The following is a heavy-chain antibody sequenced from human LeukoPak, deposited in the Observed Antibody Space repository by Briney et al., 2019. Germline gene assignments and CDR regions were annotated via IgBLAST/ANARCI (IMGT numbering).Heavy chain of an antibody. Sequence: PGGSLRLSCAASGFTFTSYWMHWMRQAPGKGLVWVSRINSDGSSTSYADSVKGRFTISRDNAKNTLYLQMNSLRAEDTAVYYCVKGYCSSTSCEGVVFDIWGQGTMVTVSS. V-gene: IGHV3-74*01. CDR2: INSDGSST. CDR1: GFTFTSYW. CDR3: VKGYCSSTSCEGVVFDI. J-gene: IGHJ3*02. D-gene: IGHD2-2*01.